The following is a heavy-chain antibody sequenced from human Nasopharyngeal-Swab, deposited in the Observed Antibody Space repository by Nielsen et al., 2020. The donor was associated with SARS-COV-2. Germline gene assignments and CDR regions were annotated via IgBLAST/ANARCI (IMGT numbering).Heavy chain of an antibody. D-gene: IGHD4-17*01. CDR3: TTVYDYGDYYYYYYGMDV. CDR2: IKSKTDGGTT. Sequence: GESLKISCAASGFTFSSYSMNWVRQAPGKGLEWVGRIKSKTDGGTTDYAAPVKGRFTISRDDSKNTLYLQMNSLKTEDTAVYYCTTVYDYGDYYYYYYGMDVWGQGTTVTVSS. CDR1: GFTFSSYS. V-gene: IGHV3-15*01. J-gene: IGHJ6*02.